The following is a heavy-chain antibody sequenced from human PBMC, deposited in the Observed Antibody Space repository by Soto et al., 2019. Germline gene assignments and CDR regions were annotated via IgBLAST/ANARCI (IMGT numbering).Heavy chain of an antibody. D-gene: IGHD3-10*01. CDR1: GGYISSYY. CDR3: ASSTVRGVSQWFDP. CDR2: IYYSGNT. J-gene: IGHJ5*02. V-gene: IGHV4-59*12. Sequence: PSETLSLTCTASGGYISSYYRSWIHQPPGKGLKWIGYIYYSGNTNHNPPLKRRVTISVDSSTNQFSLKLSSVTAADTAVYYCASSTVRGVSQWFDPWGQGTLVTVSS.